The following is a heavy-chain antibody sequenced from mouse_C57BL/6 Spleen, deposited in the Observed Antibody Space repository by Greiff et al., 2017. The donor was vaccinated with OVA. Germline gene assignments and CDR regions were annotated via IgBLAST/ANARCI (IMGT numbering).Heavy chain of an antibody. CDR1: GFTFSDYY. Sequence: EVKVVESEGGLVQPGSSMKLSCTASGFTFSDYYMAWVRQVPEKGLEWVANINYDGSSTYYLDSLKSRFIISRDNAKNILYLQMSSLKSEDTATYYCARVGAAMDYWGQGTSVTVSS. CDR3: ARVGAAMDY. V-gene: IGHV5-16*01. J-gene: IGHJ4*01. CDR2: INYDGSST.